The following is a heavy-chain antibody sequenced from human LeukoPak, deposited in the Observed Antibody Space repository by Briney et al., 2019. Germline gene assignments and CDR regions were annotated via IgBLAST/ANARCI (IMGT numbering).Heavy chain of an antibody. CDR2: IYYSGST. V-gene: IGHV4-39*07. CDR3: ARGYSSSSRFDY. Sequence: SETVSLTCTVSGGSISSSSYYWGWIRQPPGKGLEWIGSIYYSGSTYYNPSLKSRVTISVDTSKNQFSLKLSSVTAADTAVYYCARGYSSSSRFDYWGQGTLVTVSS. CDR1: GGSISSSSYY. D-gene: IGHD6-6*01. J-gene: IGHJ4*02.